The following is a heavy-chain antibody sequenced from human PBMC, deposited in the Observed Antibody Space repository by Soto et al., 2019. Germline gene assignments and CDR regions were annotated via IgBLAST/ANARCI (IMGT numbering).Heavy chain of an antibody. J-gene: IGHJ4*02. CDR3: ATYYGYRLGRYDY. CDR2: ISGSGGSK. CDR1: GFTFSSYA. V-gene: IGHV3-23*01. D-gene: IGHD3-10*01. Sequence: PGGSLRLSCAASGFTFSSYAMRWVRQAPGKGLEWVSAISGSGGSKYYADSVKGRFTISRDNSKNTLYLQMNSLRAEDTAVYYCATYYGYRLGRYDYWGQGTLVTVSS.